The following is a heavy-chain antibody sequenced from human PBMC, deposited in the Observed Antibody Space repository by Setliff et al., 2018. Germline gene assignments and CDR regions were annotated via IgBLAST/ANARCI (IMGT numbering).Heavy chain of an antibody. CDR1: GYTLINYG. Sequence: ASVKVSCKASGYTLINYGISWVRQDPGQGLEWMGWIGAYTGNTNYAQKFQGRVTMTTDTSTSTAYMELRSLRSDDTAVYYCSRLVRYCTTTTCQNVPGAEVWGQGTLVTVSS. CDR3: SRLVRYCTTTTCQNVPGAEV. CDR2: IGAYTGNT. V-gene: IGHV1-18*01. D-gene: IGHD2-8*01. J-gene: IGHJ4*02.